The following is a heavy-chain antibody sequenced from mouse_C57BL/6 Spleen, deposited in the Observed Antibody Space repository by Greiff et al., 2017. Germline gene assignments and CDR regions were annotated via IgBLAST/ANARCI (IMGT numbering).Heavy chain of an antibody. D-gene: IGHD1-1*01. Sequence: DVKLVESGGGLVQPGGSMKLSCVASGFTFSNYWMNWVRQSPEKGLEWVAQIRLKSDNYATHYAESVKGRFTISRDDSKSSVYLQMNNLRAEDTGIYYCTGQSPLYYYGSSPYYFDYWGQGTTLTVSS. J-gene: IGHJ2*01. CDR2: IRLKSDNYAT. V-gene: IGHV6-3*01. CDR1: GFTFSNYW. CDR3: TGQSPLYYYGSSPYYFDY.